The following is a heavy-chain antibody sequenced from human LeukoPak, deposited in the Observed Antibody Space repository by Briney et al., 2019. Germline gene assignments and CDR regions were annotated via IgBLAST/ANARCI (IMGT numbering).Heavy chain of an antibody. Sequence: GGSLRLSCVGSGFTFRSHAMSWVRQAPEKGLEFVSGIYENGGTTYYADSVKGRFSISRDNSKNTLYLQLDSLRGEDTAVYYCAKDFRIGYSAHFDYWGQGALVTVSS. CDR3: AKDFRIGYSAHFDY. D-gene: IGHD2-21*01. V-gene: IGHV3-23*01. J-gene: IGHJ4*02. CDR2: IYENGGTT. CDR1: GFTFRSHA.